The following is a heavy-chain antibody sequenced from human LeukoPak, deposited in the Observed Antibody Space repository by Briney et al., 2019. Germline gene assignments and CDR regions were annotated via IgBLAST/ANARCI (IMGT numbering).Heavy chain of an antibody. V-gene: IGHV3-11*04. J-gene: IGHJ4*02. CDR1: GFTFSDYY. D-gene: IGHD3-10*01. CDR2: ISSSGSTI. Sequence: GGSLRLSXAASGFTFSDYYMSWIRQAPGKGLEWVSYISSSGSTIYYADSVKGRFTISRDNAKNSLYLQMNSLRAEDTAVYYCARSPAITMVRGPTYYFDYWGQGTLVTVSS. CDR3: ARSPAITMVRGPTYYFDY.